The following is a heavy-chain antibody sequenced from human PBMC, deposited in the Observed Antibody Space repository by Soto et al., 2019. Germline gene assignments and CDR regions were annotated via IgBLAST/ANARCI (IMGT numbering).Heavy chain of an antibody. J-gene: IGHJ3*01. V-gene: IGHV3-23*01. D-gene: IGHD3-3*01. CDR1: GFTFRSYA. CDR2: ISGSGGSA. CDR3: AKDPFVISFFGLTPSPYDDFDV. Sequence: EVQLLESGGGSIHPGGSLRLSCLASGFTFRSYAMTWVRQGPGRGLEWVSAISGSGGSAFSADSVKGRFTISKDNSKNTLFLQMNSLRAEDTAVYYCAKDPFVISFFGLTPSPYDDFDVGGPGTMVTVSS.